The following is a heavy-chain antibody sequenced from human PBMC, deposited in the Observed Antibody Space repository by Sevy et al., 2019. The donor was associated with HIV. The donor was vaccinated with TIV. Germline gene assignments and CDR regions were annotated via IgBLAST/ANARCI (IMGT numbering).Heavy chain of an antibody. V-gene: IGHV1-24*01. CDR1: GYTLTKLS. Sequence: ASLKVSCKVSGYTLTKLSMHWVRQAPGKGLEWMGSFDPEDGETIYQQKLKGRVTMTEDTSTDTAYMELSSLRSEDTAVYYCATTKDYYEDSGSPFDYWGQGTLVTVSS. D-gene: IGHD3-22*01. J-gene: IGHJ4*02. CDR2: FDPEDGET. CDR3: ATTKDYYEDSGSPFDY.